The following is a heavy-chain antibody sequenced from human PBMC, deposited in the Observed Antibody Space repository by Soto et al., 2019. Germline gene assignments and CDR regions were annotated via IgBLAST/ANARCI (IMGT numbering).Heavy chain of an antibody. V-gene: IGHV1-69*05. Sequence: QVQLVQSGAEVKKPGSSVKVSCKASGGTFSSYGISWVRQAPGQGLEWMGGIIPIFGTADYTQKFQGRVTXXXXXXXXXXXXXXXXXXXXXXXXXXXXXXXXXXXXXXXXDVWGQGTTVTVSS. CDR3: XXXXXXXXXXXXXDV. CDR2: IIPIFGTA. CDR1: GGTFSSYG. J-gene: IGHJ6*02.